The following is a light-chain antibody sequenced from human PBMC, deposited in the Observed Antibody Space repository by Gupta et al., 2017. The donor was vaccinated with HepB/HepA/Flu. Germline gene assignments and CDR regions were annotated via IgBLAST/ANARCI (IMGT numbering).Light chain of an antibody. V-gene: IGLV1-40*01. CDR2: GNS. CDR1: SSNIGAGYD. J-gene: IGLJ2*01. Sequence: QSVLTQPPSVSGAPGQRVTISCTGSSSNIGAGYDVHWYQQLPGTAPKLLILGNSNRPSGVPDRFSGSKSGTAASLAITGLQAEDEADYYCQSYDSSLSGPVVFGGGTKLNVI. CDR3: QSYDSSLSGPVV.